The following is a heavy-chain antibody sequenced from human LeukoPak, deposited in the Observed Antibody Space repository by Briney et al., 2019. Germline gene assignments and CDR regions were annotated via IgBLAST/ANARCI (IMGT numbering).Heavy chain of an antibody. Sequence: ASVKVSCKASGYTFIYYYMHWVRQAPGQGLEWMGWSNPNSGGTNYAQKFQGRLSLTRDMSTSTDYMELSSLRSEDTAVYYCARDNSVGDTAWWFAPWGQGTLVTVSS. D-gene: IGHD1-26*01. J-gene: IGHJ5*02. CDR1: GYTFIYYY. CDR2: SNPNSGGT. CDR3: ARDNSVGDTAWWFAP. V-gene: IGHV1-2*02.